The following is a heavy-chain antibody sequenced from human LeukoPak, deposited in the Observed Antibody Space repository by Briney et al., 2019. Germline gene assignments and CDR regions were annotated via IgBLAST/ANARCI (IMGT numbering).Heavy chain of an antibody. V-gene: IGHV4-34*01. Sequence: SETLSLTCAVYGGSFSGYYWSWIRQPPGKGLEWIGEINHSGSTNYNPSLKSRVTISVDTSKNQFSLKLSSVTAADTAVYYCARVPRGYSYGPDPYYFDYWGQGTLSPSPQ. CDR1: GGSFSGYY. D-gene: IGHD5-18*01. CDR3: ARVPRGYSYGPDPYYFDY. J-gene: IGHJ4*02. CDR2: INHSGST.